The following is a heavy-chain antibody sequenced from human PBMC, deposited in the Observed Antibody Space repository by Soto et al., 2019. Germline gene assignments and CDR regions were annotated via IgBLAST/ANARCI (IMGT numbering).Heavy chain of an antibody. D-gene: IGHD3-22*01. V-gene: IGHV1-46*01. CDR3: ARLRDYYDSSGYSPFGAFDI. CDR1: RYTFTRYY. CDR2: IKPSGGST. Sequence: ASVKVSCKASRYTFTRYYMHWVRQAPGQGAEWMGIIKPSGGSTSYAQKFQGRVTMTRDMSTSTAYKKLSSLRSEDTAVYYCARLRDYYDSSGYSPFGAFDIWGQGTMVTVSS. J-gene: IGHJ3*02.